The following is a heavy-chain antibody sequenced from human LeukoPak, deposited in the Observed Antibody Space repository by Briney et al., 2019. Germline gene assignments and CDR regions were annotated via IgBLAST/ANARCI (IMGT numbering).Heavy chain of an antibody. CDR1: GYSISSGYY. Sequence: SETLSLTCTVSGYSISSGYYWGWIRQPPGKGLEWIGQINQSGSTNYNPSLKSRVSISLDTSKNQFSLKLSSVTAADTAVYYCARRLKRMLRGVIRGSSDYYSHYYMDVWGKGTAVTISS. J-gene: IGHJ6*03. CDR3: ARRLKRMLRGVIRGSSDYYSHYYMDV. D-gene: IGHD3-10*01. CDR2: INQSGST. V-gene: IGHV4-38-2*02.